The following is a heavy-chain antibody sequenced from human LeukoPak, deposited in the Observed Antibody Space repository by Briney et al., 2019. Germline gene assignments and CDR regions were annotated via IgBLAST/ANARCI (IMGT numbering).Heavy chain of an antibody. CDR1: GGSISTYY. Sequence: SETLSLTCTVSGGSISTYYWSWIRQPPGKGLEWIGNVYKGGNTNYNPSLKSRVTISIDTSKNQFSLKLSSVTAADTAVYYCARHRAYSSSSPFDYWGQGTLVTVSS. V-gene: IGHV4-59*08. J-gene: IGHJ4*02. CDR2: VYKGGNT. D-gene: IGHD6-6*01. CDR3: ARHRAYSSSSPFDY.